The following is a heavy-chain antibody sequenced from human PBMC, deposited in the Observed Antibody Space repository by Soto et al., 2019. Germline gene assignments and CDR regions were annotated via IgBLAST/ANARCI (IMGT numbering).Heavy chain of an antibody. CDR2: IYYSGST. Sequence: PSETLSLTCTVSGGSISSGGYYWSWIRQHPGKGLEWIGWIYYSGSTNYNPSLKSRVTISVDTSKNQFSLKLSSVTAADTAVYYCARAWQYSSGFFDYWGQGTLVTVSS. CDR1: GGSISSGGYY. J-gene: IGHJ4*02. CDR3: ARAWQYSSGFFDY. D-gene: IGHD6-19*01. V-gene: IGHV4-61*08.